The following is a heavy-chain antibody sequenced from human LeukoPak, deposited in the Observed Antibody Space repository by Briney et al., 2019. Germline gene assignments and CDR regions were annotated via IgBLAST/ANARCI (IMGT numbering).Heavy chain of an antibody. CDR3: TLYSSGWYIDY. D-gene: IGHD6-19*01. J-gene: IGHJ4*02. CDR2: IYPGDSDT. Sequence: GESLKISCKGSGYSFTSYWIGWVRQMPGKGLEWMGTIYPGDSDTRYSPPFQGQVTISADKSISTAYLQWNSLKASDTAMYYCTLYSSGWYIDYWGQGTLVTVSS. CDR1: GYSFTSYW. V-gene: IGHV5-51*01.